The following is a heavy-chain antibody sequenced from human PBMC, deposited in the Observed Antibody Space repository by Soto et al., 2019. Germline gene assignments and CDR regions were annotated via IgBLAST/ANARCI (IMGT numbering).Heavy chain of an antibody. V-gene: IGHV4-59*01. CDR2: IYYSGST. D-gene: IGHD3-10*01. J-gene: IGHJ6*02. CDR3: ARDVGEAAADYYYYYRMDV. CDR1: GGSISSYY. Sequence: SETLSLTCTVSGGSISSYYWSWIRQPPGKGLEWIGYIYYSGSTNYNPSLKSRVTISVDTSKNQFSLKLSSVTAADTAVYYCARDVGEAAADYYYYYRMDVWGQGTTVTVSS.